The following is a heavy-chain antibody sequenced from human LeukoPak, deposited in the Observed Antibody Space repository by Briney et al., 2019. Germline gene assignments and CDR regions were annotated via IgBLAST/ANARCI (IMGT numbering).Heavy chain of an antibody. CDR1: GITFSNYW. J-gene: IGHJ4*02. CDR3: ATDDYRGLGY. D-gene: IGHD4-11*01. V-gene: IGHV3-74*01. CDR2: IIRDGSST. Sequence: GGSLRLSCAASGITFSNYWMHWVRQAPGKGLVWVSHIIRDGSSTFYADSVKGRFTISRDNAKNTLYLQMNGLRAEDTAVYYCATDDYRGLGYWGQGTLVTVSS.